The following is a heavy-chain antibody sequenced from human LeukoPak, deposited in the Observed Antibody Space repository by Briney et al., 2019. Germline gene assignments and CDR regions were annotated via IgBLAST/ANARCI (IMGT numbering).Heavy chain of an antibody. D-gene: IGHD3-22*01. CDR2: ITWDGGRT. J-gene: IGHJ3*02. V-gene: IGHV3-43*01. Sequence: GGSLRLSCAASQFTFEDYAMHWVRQAPGKVLEWVSLITWDGGRTYYADSVKGRFTISRDNSKKSLFLQMNSLRTEDTALYYCAKARGLIGGAFDIWGQGTMVTVSS. CDR1: QFTFEDYA. CDR3: AKARGLIGGAFDI.